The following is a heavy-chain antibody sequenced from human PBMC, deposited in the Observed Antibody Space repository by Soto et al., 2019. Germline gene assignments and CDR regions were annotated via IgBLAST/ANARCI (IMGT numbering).Heavy chain of an antibody. CDR1: GFTVSNNY. Sequence: EVQLVESGGGLIQPGGSLRLSCAVSGFTVSNNYMSWVRQAPGKGLEGVSVIYSGGYTAYGDSVKGRFTISRDNSKNTLYLKKRSLGPGDTAVYYGGTQRGGGGYWGQGTLVTVSS. CDR2: IYSGGYT. CDR3: GTQRGGGGY. D-gene: IGHD6-25*01. V-gene: IGHV3-53*01. J-gene: IGHJ4*02.